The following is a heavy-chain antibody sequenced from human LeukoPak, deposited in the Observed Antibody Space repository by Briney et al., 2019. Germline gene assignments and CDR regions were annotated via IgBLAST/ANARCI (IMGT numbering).Heavy chain of an antibody. D-gene: IGHD3-10*01. Sequence: GGSLRLSCAASGFTISNNYTSWVRQAPGRGPEWVSVIHSGGTTHYADSVKGRFTISRDNSNNTLFLQMDSLRADDTAVYHCTKDPGYGLGIDFGDFWGQGIPVTVSS. J-gene: IGHJ4*02. CDR1: GFTISNNY. CDR2: IHSGGTT. V-gene: IGHV3-66*01. CDR3: TKDPGYGLGIDFGDF.